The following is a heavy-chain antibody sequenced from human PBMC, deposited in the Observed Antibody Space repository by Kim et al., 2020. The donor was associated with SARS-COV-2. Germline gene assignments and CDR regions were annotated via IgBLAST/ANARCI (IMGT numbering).Heavy chain of an antibody. V-gene: IGHV3-33*05. D-gene: IGHD3-22*01. J-gene: IGHJ4*02. CDR1: GFTFSSYG. CDR2: ISYDGSNK. CDR3: ATPRDTYYYDSSGKFDY. Sequence: GGSLRLSCAASGFTFSSYGMHWVRQAPGKGLEWVAVISYDGSNKYYADSVKGRFTISRDNSKNTLYLQMNSLRAEDTAVYYCATPRDTYYYDSSGKFDYWGQGTLVTVSS.